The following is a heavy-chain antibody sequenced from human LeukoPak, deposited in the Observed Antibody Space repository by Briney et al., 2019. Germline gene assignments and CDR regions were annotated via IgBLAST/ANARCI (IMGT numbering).Heavy chain of an antibody. D-gene: IGHD5-24*01. CDR2: ISTTGGYT. Sequence: GGSLRLSCVGSGFSFSTYDMGWVRQTPGKGLEWVSAISTTGGYTEDADSVKGRFTISRDNSQNTLYLQMHSLRAEDTAVYYCAKKPATIKFPFDIWGQGTLVTVSP. CDR1: GFSFSTYD. CDR3: AKKPATIKFPFDI. V-gene: IGHV3-23*01. J-gene: IGHJ4*02.